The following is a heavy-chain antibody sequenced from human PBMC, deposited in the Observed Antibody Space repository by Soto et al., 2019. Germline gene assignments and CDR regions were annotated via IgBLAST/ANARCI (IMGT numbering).Heavy chain of an antibody. CDR2: IIPIFGTA. CDR1: GGTFSSYA. V-gene: IGHV1-69*13. J-gene: IGHJ6*02. D-gene: IGHD6-6*01. CDR3: ARDLAARPVSRKGPMDV. Sequence: SVKVSCKASGGTFSSYAISWVRQAPGQGLEWMGGIIPIFGTANYAQKFQGRVTITADESTSTAYMELSSLRSEDTAVYYCARDLAARPVSRKGPMDVWGQGTKMTV.